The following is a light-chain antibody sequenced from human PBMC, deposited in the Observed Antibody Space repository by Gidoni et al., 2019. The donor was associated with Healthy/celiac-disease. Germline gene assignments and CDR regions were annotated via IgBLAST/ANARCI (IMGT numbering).Light chain of an antibody. Sequence: ESVLTPSPATLSLSPGDRATLSCRASQSISSYLAWYQQKPGRAPRLLIYDASNRATGIPARFSGSGSGTDFTLTISSLEPEDFAIYYCQQRSNWRTFGGGTKVEIK. CDR3: QQRSNWRT. J-gene: IGKJ4*01. CDR2: DAS. CDR1: QSISSY. V-gene: IGKV3-11*01.